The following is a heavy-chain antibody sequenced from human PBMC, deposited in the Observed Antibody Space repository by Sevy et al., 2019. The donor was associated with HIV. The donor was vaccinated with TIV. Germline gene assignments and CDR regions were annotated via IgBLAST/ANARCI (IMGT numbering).Heavy chain of an antibody. CDR2: IWYDGSNK. V-gene: IGHV3-33*06. CDR1: GFTFSSYG. Sequence: GGSLRLSCAASGFTFSSYGMHWVRQAPGKGLEWVAVIWYDGSNKYYADSVKGRFTISGDNSKNTLYLQMNSLRAEDTAVYYCAKDKGSGRQNWFDPWGQGTLVTVSS. J-gene: IGHJ5*02. D-gene: IGHD3-10*01. CDR3: AKDKGSGRQNWFDP.